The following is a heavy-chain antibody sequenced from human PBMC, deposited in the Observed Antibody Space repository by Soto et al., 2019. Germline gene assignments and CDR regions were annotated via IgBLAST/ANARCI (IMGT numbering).Heavy chain of an antibody. J-gene: IGHJ5*02. CDR2: IYYSGST. Sequence: ASETLSITCTVSGDYVTSINYYWRWIRQSPGKSLEWIGYIYYSGSTNYNPSLKSRVTISVDTSKNQFSLKLSSVTAADTAVYYCARGSLKVVGPTNWFHPWGQGTLVTVSS. CDR1: GDYVTSINYY. CDR3: ARGSLKVVGPTNWFHP. V-gene: IGHV4-61*01. D-gene: IGHD1-26*01.